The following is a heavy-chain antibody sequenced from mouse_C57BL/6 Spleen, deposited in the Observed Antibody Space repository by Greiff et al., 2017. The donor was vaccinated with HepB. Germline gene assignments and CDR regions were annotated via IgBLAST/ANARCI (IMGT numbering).Heavy chain of an antibody. D-gene: IGHD2-4*01. J-gene: IGHJ3*01. CDR1: GYSFTSYY. CDR2: IYPGSGNT. Sequence: VQLQQSGPELVKPGASVKISCKASGYSFTSYYIHWVKQRPGQGLEWIGWIYPGSGNTNYNEKFKGKATLTADTSSSTAYMQLSSLTSEDTAVYYCARSGVENDYEDPWFAYWGQGTLVTVSA. V-gene: IGHV1-66*01. CDR3: ARSGVENDYEDPWFAY.